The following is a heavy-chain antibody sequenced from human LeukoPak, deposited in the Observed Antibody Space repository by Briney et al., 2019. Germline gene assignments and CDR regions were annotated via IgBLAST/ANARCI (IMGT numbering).Heavy chain of an antibody. D-gene: IGHD2-2*01. CDR2: ISSSGSTI. CDR1: GFTFSDYY. CDR3: ARGGGIVVVPAAFPTVTTYFDY. V-gene: IGHV3-11*01. J-gene: IGHJ4*02. Sequence: GGSLRLSCAASGFTFSDYYMSWIRQAPGKGLEWVSYISSSGSTIYYADSVKGRFTISRDNAKNSLYLQMNSLRAEDTAVYYCARGGGIVVVPAAFPTVTTYFDYWGQGTLVTVSS.